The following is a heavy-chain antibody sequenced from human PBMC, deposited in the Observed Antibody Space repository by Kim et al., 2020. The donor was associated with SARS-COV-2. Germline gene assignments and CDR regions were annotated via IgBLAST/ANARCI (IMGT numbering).Heavy chain of an antibody. V-gene: IGHV4-39*01. CDR3: ARHPGNIVVVITMFDY. J-gene: IGHJ4*02. Sequence: LKSRVTISVDTSKSQFSLKLSSVTAADTAVYYCARHPGNIVVVITMFDYWGQGTLVTVSS. D-gene: IGHD2-21*01.